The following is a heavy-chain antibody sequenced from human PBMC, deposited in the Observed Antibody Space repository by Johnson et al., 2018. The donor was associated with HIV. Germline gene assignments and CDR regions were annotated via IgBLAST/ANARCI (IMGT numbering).Heavy chain of an antibody. CDR3: AKDPHYDSTEGSAFDI. D-gene: IGHD3-22*01. J-gene: IGHJ3*02. CDR2: ISYDGSNK. V-gene: IGHV3-30*18. CDR1: GFTFSTYG. Sequence: QVQLVESGGGVVQPGRSLRLSCAASGFTFSTYGMHWVRQAPGKGLEGVATISYDGSNKYYADSVKGRFTISRDNSKNTLYLQMNSLRAEDTAVYYCAKDPHYDSTEGSAFDIWGQGTMVTVSS.